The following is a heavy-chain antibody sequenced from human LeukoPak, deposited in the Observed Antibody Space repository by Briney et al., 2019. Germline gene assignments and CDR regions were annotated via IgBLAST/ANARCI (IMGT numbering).Heavy chain of an antibody. CDR2: INPNSGGT. Sequence: ASVKVSCKASGYTFTSYYMHWARQAPGQGLEWMGWINPNSGGTNFAQKFQGRVSMTRDTSISTAYMELSRLRSDDTAVYYCARELGSGYYRYFDYWGQGTLVTVSS. CDR3: ARELGSGYYRYFDY. J-gene: IGHJ4*02. V-gene: IGHV1-2*02. D-gene: IGHD3-22*01. CDR1: GYTFTSYY.